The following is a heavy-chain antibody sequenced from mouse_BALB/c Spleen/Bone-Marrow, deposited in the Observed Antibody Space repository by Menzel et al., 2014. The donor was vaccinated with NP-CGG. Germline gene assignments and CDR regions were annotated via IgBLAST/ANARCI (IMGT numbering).Heavy chain of an antibody. D-gene: IGHD1-1*01. CDR2: IDPANGNT. CDR3: ASYYYGSISFAY. Sequence: VQLQQPGAELVKPGASVKLSCTASGFNIKDTYMHWVKQRPEQGLEWIGRIDPANGNTKYDPKFQGKATITADTSSNTAYLQLSSLTSEDTAVYYCASYYYGSISFAYWGQCTLVTVSA. J-gene: IGHJ3*01. CDR1: GFNIKDTY. V-gene: IGHV14-3*02.